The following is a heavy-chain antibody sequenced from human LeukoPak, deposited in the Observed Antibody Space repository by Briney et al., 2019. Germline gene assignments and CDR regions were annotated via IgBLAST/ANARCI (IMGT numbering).Heavy chain of an antibody. J-gene: IGHJ4*02. CDR1: GFTFSGYE. CDR2: IGSRGTTI. Sequence: GGSLRLSCAASGFTFSGYEMTWVRQAPGKGLEWVSYIGSRGTTIYYADSLEGRFTISRDNAKSSLYLQMHSLRGQDTVVYYCATVLWGGQFDYWGQGTLVTVSS. D-gene: IGHD2-21*01. V-gene: IGHV3-48*03. CDR3: ATVLWGGQFDY.